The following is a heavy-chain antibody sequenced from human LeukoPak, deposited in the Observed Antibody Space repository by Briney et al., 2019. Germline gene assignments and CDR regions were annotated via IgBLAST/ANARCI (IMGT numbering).Heavy chain of an antibody. CDR1: GFTFSSHA. D-gene: IGHD2-2*01. CDR2: ISGSGGGT. V-gene: IGHV3-23*01. CDR3: AKGQYQLLVFDF. J-gene: IGHJ4*02. Sequence: GGSLRLSCAASGFTFSSHAMSWVRQAPGKGLGGVSAISGSGGGTYYADSVKGRFSISRDNSKNTLYLQMNSLRADDTAVYYCAKGQYQLLVFDFWGQGSLVTVSS.